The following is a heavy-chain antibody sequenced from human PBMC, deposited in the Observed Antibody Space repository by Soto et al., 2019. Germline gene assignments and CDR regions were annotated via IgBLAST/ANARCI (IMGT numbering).Heavy chain of an antibody. CDR3: ARAEPAGFGVMTASHYYGMDV. J-gene: IGHJ6*02. CDR2: ISYDGSNK. Sequence: VELVESGGGVVQPGRSLRLSCAASGFTFSGYALHWVRQTPGKGLEWMAVISYDGSNKYYAGSVEGRFAISRDNSKNTLLLQMNRLRTEDTAIYYCARAEPAGFGVMTASHYYGMDVWGQGTTVTVSS. CDR1: GFTFSGYA. V-gene: IGHV3-30*09. D-gene: IGHD3-3*01.